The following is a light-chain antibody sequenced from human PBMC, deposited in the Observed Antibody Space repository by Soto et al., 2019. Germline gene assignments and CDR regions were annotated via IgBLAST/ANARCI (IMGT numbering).Light chain of an antibody. CDR1: QSVSSSY. CDR3: QQCGSSRRT. CDR2: GAS. V-gene: IGKV3-20*01. Sequence: EIVLTQSPGTLSLSPGERATLSCRASQSVSSSYLGWYQQKPGQAPRLLIYGASSRATGIPDRFSGSGSGTDFTLTISRLEPEDFAVYYCQQCGSSRRTFGQGTKVDIK. J-gene: IGKJ1*01.